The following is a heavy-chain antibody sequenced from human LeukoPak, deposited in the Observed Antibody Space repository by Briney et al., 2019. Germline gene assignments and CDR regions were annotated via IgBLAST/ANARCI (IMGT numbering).Heavy chain of an antibody. D-gene: IGHD4-17*01. Sequence: GGSLRLSCAASGFTFSDYYMTWIRQAPGKGLEWVSYISSRGSGIYYADSVKGRFTVSRDNAKNSLYLQMNSLRAEDTAVYYCARGEDYGTNSFDYWGQGTLVTVSS. CDR2: ISSRGSGI. V-gene: IGHV3-11*04. J-gene: IGHJ4*02. CDR3: ARGEDYGTNSFDY. CDR1: GFTFSDYY.